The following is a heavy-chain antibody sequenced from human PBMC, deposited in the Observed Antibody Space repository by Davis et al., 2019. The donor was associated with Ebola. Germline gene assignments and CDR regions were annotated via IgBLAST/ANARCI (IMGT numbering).Heavy chain of an antibody. CDR1: GFSLSTRGVG. CDR2: IYWDDDK. Sequence: SGPTLVKPTQTLTLTCTFSGFSLSTRGVGVGWIRQPPGKALEWPALIYWDDDKRYSPSLKSRLTITKDTSKTQVVLTMTNMDPVDTATYYCARQSSSSWYTAFDIWGQGTMVTVSS. CDR3: ARQSSSSWYTAFDI. J-gene: IGHJ3*02. V-gene: IGHV2-5*02. D-gene: IGHD6-13*01.